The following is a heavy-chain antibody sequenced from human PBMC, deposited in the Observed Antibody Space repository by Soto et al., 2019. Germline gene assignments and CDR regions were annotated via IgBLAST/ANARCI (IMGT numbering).Heavy chain of an antibody. D-gene: IGHD3-10*01. J-gene: IGHJ4*02. CDR1: GYNFISYW. CDR2: IYPGDSDA. CDR3: ARQAYFGSGTYYSDY. V-gene: IGHV5-51*01. Sequence: VASLKISCKASGYNFISYWIAWVRQLPGKGLERLGIIYPGDSDATYSPSFEGQVTFSVDKSITTSYLQWISLMASDTAMYYFARQAYFGSGTYYSDYWGQGTQVTLSS.